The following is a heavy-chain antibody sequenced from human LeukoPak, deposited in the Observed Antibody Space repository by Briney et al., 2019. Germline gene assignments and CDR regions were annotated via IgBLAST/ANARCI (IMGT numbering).Heavy chain of an antibody. Sequence: SETLSLTCTVSGNSFGDYYWSWIRQPARKGLEWIGRIYTSGSTTYNPSLKSRVTMSVDTSKSQFSLNLMSVTAADTAVYYCTRDTGTTGEVKFDPWGQGTLVTVSS. CDR3: TRDTGTTGEVKFDP. CDR2: IYTSGST. J-gene: IGHJ5*02. D-gene: IGHD4-17*01. V-gene: IGHV4-4*07. CDR1: GNSFGDYY.